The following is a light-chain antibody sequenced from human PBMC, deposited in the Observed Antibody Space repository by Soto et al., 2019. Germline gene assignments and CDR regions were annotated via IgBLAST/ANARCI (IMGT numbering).Light chain of an antibody. V-gene: IGKV1-9*01. Sequence: DIQLTQSPSFLSASVGDRVTITCRASQSISSYLAWYHQKPGKAPKLLIYATSTLQSGVPSRFSGNASSTEFPLTISRLQPEESATNYTQQLNSYLFTFGGGNKVEIK. CDR3: QQLNSYLFT. CDR1: QSISSY. J-gene: IGKJ4*01. CDR2: ATS.